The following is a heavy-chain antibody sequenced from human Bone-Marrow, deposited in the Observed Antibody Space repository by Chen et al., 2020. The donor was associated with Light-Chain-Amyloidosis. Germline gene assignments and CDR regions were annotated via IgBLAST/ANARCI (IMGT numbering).Heavy chain of an antibody. D-gene: IGHD5-12*01. V-gene: IGHV5-51*01. CDR1: GYTLPNYW. CDR3: ARRRDGYNFDY. CDR2: IYPDDSDA. J-gene: IGHJ4*02. Sequence: EQSGPAVKKPGESLKISCKGSGYTLPNYWIGWVRQMPGKGLEWMGVIYPDDSDARYSPSFEGQVTISADKSITTAYLQWRSLKASDTAMYYCARRRDGYNFDYWGQGTLVTVSS.